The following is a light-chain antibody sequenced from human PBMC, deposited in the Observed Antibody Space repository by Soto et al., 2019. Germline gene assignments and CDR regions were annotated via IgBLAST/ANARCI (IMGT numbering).Light chain of an antibody. Sequence: EIVMTQSPVTLSVSPEERVTLSCRASQSVSNNLAWYQQKSGQAPRLLIYAASTRVTGIPARFSGSGSGTEFTLTISSLQSEYFAIYYCQQYNNWPPVTFGQGTRLDIK. V-gene: IGKV3-15*01. CDR3: QQYNNWPPVT. J-gene: IGKJ5*01. CDR1: QSVSNN. CDR2: AAS.